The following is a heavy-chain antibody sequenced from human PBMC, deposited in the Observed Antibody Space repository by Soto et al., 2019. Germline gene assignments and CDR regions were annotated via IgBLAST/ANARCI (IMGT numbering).Heavy chain of an antibody. V-gene: IGHV4-39*01. J-gene: IGHJ5*02. Sequence: QLQLQESGPGLVKPSETLSLTCTVSGGSISSSSYYWGWIRQPPGKGLEWIGSIYYSGSTYYNPSLKSRVTISVDTSKNQFSLKLSSVTAADTAVYYCARHARLYYYGSGMDWFDPWGQGTLVTVSS. CDR1: GGSISSSSYY. D-gene: IGHD3-10*01. CDR2: IYYSGST. CDR3: ARHARLYYYGSGMDWFDP.